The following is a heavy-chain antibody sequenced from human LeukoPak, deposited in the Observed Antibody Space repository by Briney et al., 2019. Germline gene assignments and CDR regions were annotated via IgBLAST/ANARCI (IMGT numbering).Heavy chain of an antibody. CDR2: VYDSWNN. Sequence: SETLSLTCTVSGDSINSGNSHWTWIRQPPGKGLEWLGSVYDSWNNYYNPSLKSRITMSVDTSKNQYSLELSSVIAADTAVYYCASYFVGNGGRGYWGQGALVTVSS. CDR1: GDSINSGNSH. J-gene: IGHJ4*02. D-gene: IGHD3-10*02. CDR3: ASYFVGNGGRGY. V-gene: IGHV4-30-4*01.